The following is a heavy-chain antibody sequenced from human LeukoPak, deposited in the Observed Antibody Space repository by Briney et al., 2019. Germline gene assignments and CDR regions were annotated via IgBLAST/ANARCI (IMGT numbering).Heavy chain of an antibody. J-gene: IGHJ4*02. CDR3: ARDHATGWYGNDF. V-gene: IGHV3-30*04. Sequence: GGSLRLSCAASGFTFSSYTVHWVRQAPGKGLEWVAVITYDGRSTFYADSVKGRFTTSRDNSKNTLYLQMNSLRAEDTAVYYCARDHATGWYGNDFWGQGTLVIVSS. CDR1: GFTFSSYT. D-gene: IGHD6-19*01. CDR2: ITYDGRST.